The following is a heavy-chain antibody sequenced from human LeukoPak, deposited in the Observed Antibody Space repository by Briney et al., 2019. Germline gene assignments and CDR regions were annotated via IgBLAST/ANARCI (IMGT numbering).Heavy chain of an antibody. CDR1: GFTFGTFG. CDR2: IWNDGSKK. V-gene: IGHV3-33*01. D-gene: IGHD3-16*01. CDR3: ARDSLGGDY. J-gene: IGHJ4*02. Sequence: GGSLRLSCAASGFTFGTFGMHWVRRAPGKGLEWVAVIWNDGSKKFYADSVKGRITISRDNSKNTLYLQMNRLRAEDTAVYYCARDSLGGDYWGQGTLVTVSS.